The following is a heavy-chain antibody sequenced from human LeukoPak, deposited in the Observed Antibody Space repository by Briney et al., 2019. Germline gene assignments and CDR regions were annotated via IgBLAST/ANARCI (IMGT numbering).Heavy chain of an antibody. D-gene: IGHD2-15*01. CDR3: ARVRIIRNAFDI. CDR1: GGSFSGYY. Sequence: PSETLSLTCAVYGGSFSGYYWSWIRQPPGKGLEWIGEINHSGSTNYNPSLKSRVTISVDTSKNQFSLKLSSVTAADTAAYYCARVRIIRNAFDIWGQGTMVTVSS. J-gene: IGHJ3*02. V-gene: IGHV4-34*01. CDR2: INHSGST.